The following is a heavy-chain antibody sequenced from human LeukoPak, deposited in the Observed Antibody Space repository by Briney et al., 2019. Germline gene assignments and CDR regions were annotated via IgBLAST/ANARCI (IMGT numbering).Heavy chain of an antibody. Sequence: SETLSLTCTVSGASINNYYWGWIRQSAGKGLEWIGRIYTNGNTNYSPSLGGRVTMSVDTSKSQFYLRLSSVTAADTAVFYCAREAKSYDCDGYYLDYWGQGILVTVAS. D-gene: IGHD3-22*01. J-gene: IGHJ4*02. CDR1: GASINNYY. V-gene: IGHV4-4*07. CDR2: IYTNGNT. CDR3: AREAKSYDCDGYYLDY.